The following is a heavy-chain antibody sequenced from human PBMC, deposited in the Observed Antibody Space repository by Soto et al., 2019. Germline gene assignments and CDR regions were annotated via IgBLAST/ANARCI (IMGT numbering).Heavy chain of an antibody. CDR2: IIPNFDGT. CDR1: GGTFSSYA. Sequence: SVKVSCKASGGTFSSYAISWVRQAPGQGLERLGGIIPNFDGTNYAQKFQGRVTITADKSTSTAYRELSRLRSDDTAVYYCARGPPLDAFDIWGQGTMVTVSS. V-gene: IGHV1-69*06. CDR3: ARGPPLDAFDI. J-gene: IGHJ3*02.